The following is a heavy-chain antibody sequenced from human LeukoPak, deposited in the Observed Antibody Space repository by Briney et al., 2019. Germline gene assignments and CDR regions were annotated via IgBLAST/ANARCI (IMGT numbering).Heavy chain of an antibody. D-gene: IGHD5-24*01. J-gene: IGHJ4*02. CDR1: GFTFSSYS. CDR3: ARDLEMATIGVGNY. CDR2: ISSSSSYI. V-gene: IGHV3-21*01. Sequence: PGGSLRLSCAASGFTFSSYSMNWVRQAPGKGLEWVSSISSSSSYIYYADSVKGRFTISRDNAKNSLYLQMNSLRAEDTAVYYCARDLEMATIGVGNYWGQGTLVTVSS.